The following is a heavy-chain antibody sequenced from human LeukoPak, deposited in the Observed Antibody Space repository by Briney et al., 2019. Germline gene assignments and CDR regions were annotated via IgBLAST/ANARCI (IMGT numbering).Heavy chain of an antibody. CDR3: ARWPLWFSAFDI. D-gene: IGHD3-10*01. CDR2: MNPSNGDT. J-gene: IGHJ3*02. Sequence: ASVKVSCKASGYTFTSYDINWVRQATGQGLEWMGWMNPSNGDTGYAQKFQGRVTMTRNTSINTAYMELSSLRSEDTAIYYCARWPLWFSAFDIWGQGTMVTVSS. V-gene: IGHV1-8*01. CDR1: GYTFTSYD.